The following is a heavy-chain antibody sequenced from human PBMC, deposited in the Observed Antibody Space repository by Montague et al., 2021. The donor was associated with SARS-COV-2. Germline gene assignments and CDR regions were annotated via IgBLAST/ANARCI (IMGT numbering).Heavy chain of an antibody. J-gene: IGHJ5*02. D-gene: IGHD3-16*01. CDR2: IKQDGSEK. CDR1: GFTFSSYW. Sequence: SLRLSCAASGFTFSSYWMSWVRQAPGKGLEWVANIKQDGSEKYYXXSLKGRFTISRDNAKSSLYLQMNSLRAEDTAVYYCARVSGSYDYVWGSYIVWFDPWGQGTLVTVSS. V-gene: IGHV3-7*01. CDR3: ARVSGSYDYVWGSYIVWFDP.